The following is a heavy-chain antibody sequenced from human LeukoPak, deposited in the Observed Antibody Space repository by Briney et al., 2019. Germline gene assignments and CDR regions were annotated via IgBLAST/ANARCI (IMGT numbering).Heavy chain of an antibody. CDR3: ARDLAGSPFDF. CDR1: GYTFTGYF. D-gene: IGHD3-10*01. Sequence: GASVKVSCKASGYTFTGYFIHWVRQAPGQGLEWMGWTNPASGGTNYAQNFQGRVTMTRDTSITTAYMELSRLTSDDTAVYYCARDLAGSPFDFWGQGTLVTVSS. CDR2: TNPASGGT. J-gene: IGHJ4*02. V-gene: IGHV1-2*02.